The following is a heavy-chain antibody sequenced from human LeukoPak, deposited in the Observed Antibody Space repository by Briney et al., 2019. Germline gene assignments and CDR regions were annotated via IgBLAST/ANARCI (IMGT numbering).Heavy chain of an antibody. J-gene: IGHJ4*02. V-gene: IGHV1-2*06. CDR2: ISPNSGGT. CDR3: AKNRAGDYADY. CDR1: GYTFTSYD. D-gene: IGHD4-17*01. Sequence: GASVKVSCXASGYTFTSYDINWVRQATGQGLEWMGRISPNSGGTNYAQKFRGRLTVTRDTSISTAYMELSSLRSDDTAVYYCAKNRAGDYADYWGQGTLVTVSS.